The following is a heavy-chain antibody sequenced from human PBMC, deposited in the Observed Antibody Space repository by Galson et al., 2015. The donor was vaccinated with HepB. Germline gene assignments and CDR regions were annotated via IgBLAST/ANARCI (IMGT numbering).Heavy chain of an antibody. D-gene: IGHD3-16*01. Sequence: SLRLSCAASGFSVSTTYMSWVRQAPGKGLEWVSLIYSGGETYYADSVKGRFTISRDSFKNTLYLQMNGLRTEDTAVYYCARYFPPITANPLPEYWGQGTLVTVSS. CDR3: ARYFPPITANPLPEY. CDR2: IYSGGET. J-gene: IGHJ4*02. CDR1: GFSVSTTY. V-gene: IGHV3-66*02.